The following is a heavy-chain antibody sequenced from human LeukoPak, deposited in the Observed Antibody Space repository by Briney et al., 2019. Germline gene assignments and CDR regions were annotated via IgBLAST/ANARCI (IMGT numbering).Heavy chain of an antibody. CDR2: IYPGDSDT. CDR3: ASRSSWELDAFDI. J-gene: IGHJ3*02. V-gene: IGHV5-51*01. Sequence: PGESLKISCKGSGYNFKTYWIGWVRPMPGKGLEWMGIIYPGDSDTIYSPSFQGQVTISADKSISTAYLQWSSLKASDTAMYYCASRSSWELDAFDIWGQGTMVTVSS. D-gene: IGHD1-26*01. CDR1: GYNFKTYW.